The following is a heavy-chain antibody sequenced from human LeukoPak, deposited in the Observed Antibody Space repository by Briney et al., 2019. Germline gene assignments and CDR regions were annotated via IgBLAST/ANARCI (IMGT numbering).Heavy chain of an antibody. CDR2: INHSGST. D-gene: IGHD3-22*01. CDR1: GGSFSGYY. V-gene: IGHV4-34*01. Sequence: SETLSLTCAVYGGSFSGYYWSWIRQPPGKGLEWIGEINHSGSTNYNPSLKSRVTISVDTSKNQFSLKLSSVTAADTAVYYCARAGSGYSFDYWGQGTLVTVSS. CDR3: ARAGSGYSFDY. J-gene: IGHJ4*02.